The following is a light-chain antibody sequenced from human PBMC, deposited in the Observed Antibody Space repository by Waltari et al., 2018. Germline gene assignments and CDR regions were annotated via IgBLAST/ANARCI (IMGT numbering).Light chain of an antibody. CDR2: GVN. CDR1: WSTIGAGYD. V-gene: IGLV1-40*01. Sequence: QSVLTQPPSVSGAPGPRVTISCTGSWSTIGAGYDVHWHQQLPGKAPTLLVYGVNTRPPGVPDRFFGSKSGTSASLAIPGLQPEDEADYYCQSYDTSLGVVFGGGTKLTVL. CDR3: QSYDTSLGVV. J-gene: IGLJ2*01.